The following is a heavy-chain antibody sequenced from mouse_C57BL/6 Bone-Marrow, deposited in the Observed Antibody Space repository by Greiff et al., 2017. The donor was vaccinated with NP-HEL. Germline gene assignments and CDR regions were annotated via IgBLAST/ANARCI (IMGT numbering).Heavy chain of an antibody. Sequence: DVKLVESGGDLVKPGGSLKLSCAASGFTFSSYGMSWVRQTPDTRLAWVATLSSGGSYTYYPDSVKGRFTISRDNAKNTLYLQISSLKSEDTAMYYCASPYDYDVAWFAYWGQGTLVTVSA. CDR2: LSSGGSYT. J-gene: IGHJ3*01. CDR3: ASPYDYDVAWFAY. D-gene: IGHD2-4*01. V-gene: IGHV5-6*02. CDR1: GFTFSSYG.